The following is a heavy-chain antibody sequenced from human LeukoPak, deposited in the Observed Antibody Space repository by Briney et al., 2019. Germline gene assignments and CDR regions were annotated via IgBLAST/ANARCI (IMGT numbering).Heavy chain of an antibody. CDR1: GFTVSSNY. CDR3: ARGGDYHDSSGSLDY. Sequence: GGSLRLSCAASGFTVSSNYLSWVRQAPGKGLEWVSLIYRAGSTYYADSVKGRFTISRDNSKNTVYLQMNSLRVEDTAVYYCARGGDYHDSSGSLDYWGQGALVTVSS. D-gene: IGHD3-22*01. V-gene: IGHV3-53*01. CDR2: IYRAGST. J-gene: IGHJ4*02.